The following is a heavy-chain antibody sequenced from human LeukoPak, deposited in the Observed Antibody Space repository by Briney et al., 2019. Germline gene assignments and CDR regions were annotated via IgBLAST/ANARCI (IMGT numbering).Heavy chain of an antibody. Sequence: ASVKVSCKASGYTFTTYNINWVRQAPGQGLEWMGWITADNGNTNYAQKFQGRVTMTRDTSISTAYMELSRLRSDDTAVYYCARGAAVYYYDSSGYYYHWGQGTLVTVSS. V-gene: IGHV1-2*02. J-gene: IGHJ5*02. D-gene: IGHD3-22*01. CDR2: ITADNGNT. CDR3: ARGAAVYYYDSSGYYYH. CDR1: GYTFTTYN.